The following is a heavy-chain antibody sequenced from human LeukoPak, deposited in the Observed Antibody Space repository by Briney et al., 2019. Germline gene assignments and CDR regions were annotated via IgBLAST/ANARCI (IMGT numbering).Heavy chain of an antibody. D-gene: IGHD5-18*01. CDR2: FDPEYGKT. CDR1: GYPLPELS. CDR3: ARKSDGSYGSHPFDY. J-gene: IGHJ4*02. Sequence: ASVKVSFKGSGYPLPELSMHWGRPAPGKGLGWVGGFDPEYGKTIYAQKFQGRVTITADESTSTAYMELSSLRSEDTAVYYCARKSDGSYGSHPFDYWGQGTLVTVSS. V-gene: IGHV1-24*01.